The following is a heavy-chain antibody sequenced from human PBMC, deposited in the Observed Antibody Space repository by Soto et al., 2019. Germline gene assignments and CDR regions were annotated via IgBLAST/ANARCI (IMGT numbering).Heavy chain of an antibody. J-gene: IGHJ4*02. Sequence: QVQLVQSGAEVKKPGASVKVSCKASGYTFTSYGISWVRQAPGQGLEWMGWISAYNGNTNYAQKFQGRVTMTRNTSISTAYMELSSLRSEDTAVYYCAREVSGWYGEDYWGQGTLVTVSS. V-gene: IGHV1-18*01. D-gene: IGHD6-19*01. CDR2: ISAYNGNT. CDR3: AREVSGWYGEDY. CDR1: GYTFTSYG.